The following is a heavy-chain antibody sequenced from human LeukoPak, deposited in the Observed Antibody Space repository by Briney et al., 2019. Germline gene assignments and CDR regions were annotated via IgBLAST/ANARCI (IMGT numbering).Heavy chain of an antibody. CDR1: GFSVRTKY. Sequence: PGGSLRLSCVVSGFSVRTKYMSWVRQTPGRGLEWISLIYSSGATYYAESVKGRFTVSRDNSKNSLYLQMNSLRVEDTAVYYCARVGGVPAAHFDYWGQGIRVTVSS. V-gene: IGHV3-53*01. CDR3: ARVGGVPAAHFDY. J-gene: IGHJ4*02. D-gene: IGHD2-2*01. CDR2: IYSSGAT.